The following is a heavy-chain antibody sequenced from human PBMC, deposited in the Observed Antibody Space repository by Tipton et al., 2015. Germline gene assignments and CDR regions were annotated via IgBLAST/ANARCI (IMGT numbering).Heavy chain of an antibody. Sequence: SLRLSCSVSGDSISSSNWWSWVRQPPGKGLEWIGEIHHGGSTNYNPSLKSRVTMSVGTSKNQFPLHLSSVTAADTAVYYCAREVWYNDSTGYDYWGQGTLVTVSS. V-gene: IGHV4-4*02. J-gene: IGHJ4*02. D-gene: IGHD3-22*01. CDR3: AREVWYNDSTGYDY. CDR1: GDSISSSNW. CDR2: IHHGGST.